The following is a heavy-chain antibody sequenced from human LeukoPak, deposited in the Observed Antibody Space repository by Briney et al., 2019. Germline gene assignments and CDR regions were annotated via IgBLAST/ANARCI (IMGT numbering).Heavy chain of an antibody. CDR1: GYSISSGYY. D-gene: IGHD6-19*01. CDR2: IYHSGST. Sequence: SETLSLTCAVSGYSISSGYYWGWIRQPPGKGLEWIGSIYHSGSTYYNPSLKSRVTISVDTSKNQFSLKLSSVTAADTAVYYCAREGEYSSGWTRDGFDYWGQGTLVTVSS. J-gene: IGHJ4*02. V-gene: IGHV4-38-2*02. CDR3: AREGEYSSGWTRDGFDY.